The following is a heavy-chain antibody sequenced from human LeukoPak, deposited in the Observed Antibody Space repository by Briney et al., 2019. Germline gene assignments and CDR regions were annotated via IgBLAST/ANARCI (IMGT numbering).Heavy chain of an antibody. V-gene: IGHV3-30-3*01. D-gene: IGHD2-15*01. CDR3: ARDSETTPIHVLGY. Sequence: PGGSLRLSCVVSGFTFTNYVVHWVRQAPGKGLEWVTLVSSDGGIKYYADSVKGRFSVSRDISKNTLYLQMNSLRVDDTAVYYCARDSETTPIHVLGYWGRGTLVTVSS. J-gene: IGHJ4*02. CDR1: GFTFTNYV. CDR2: VSSDGGIK.